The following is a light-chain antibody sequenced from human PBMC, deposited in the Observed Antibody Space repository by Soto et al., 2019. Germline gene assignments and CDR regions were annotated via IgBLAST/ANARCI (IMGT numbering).Light chain of an antibody. CDR2: GAS. J-gene: IGKJ2*01. CDR1: QNIHTN. Sequence: TQSPSTLSVPPGGRATLSCGAGQNIHTNLAWYQQKPGQAPRLLIYGASRRATGIPDRFSGRESGTDFTLTITTLEPEDSAVYFCQQYARSPYTFGQGAKVDIK. V-gene: IGKV3-20*01. CDR3: QQYARSPYT.